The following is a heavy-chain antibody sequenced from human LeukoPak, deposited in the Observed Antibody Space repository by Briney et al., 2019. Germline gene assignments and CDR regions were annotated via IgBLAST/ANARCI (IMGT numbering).Heavy chain of an antibody. Sequence: PGGSLRLSCAASGFTFSSYAMSWVRQAPGKGLEWVSAISGSGGSTYYADSVKGRFTISRDNSKNTQSLQMNSLRAEDTAVYYCLGYCNGGNCYSGGYWGQGTLVTVSS. D-gene: IGHD2-15*01. J-gene: IGHJ4*02. CDR2: ISGSGGST. V-gene: IGHV3-23*01. CDR1: GFTFSSYA. CDR3: LGYCNGGNCYSGGY.